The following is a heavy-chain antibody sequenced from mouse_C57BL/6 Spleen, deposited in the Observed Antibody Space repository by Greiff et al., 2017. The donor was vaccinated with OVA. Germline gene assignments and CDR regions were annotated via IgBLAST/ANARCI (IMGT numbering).Heavy chain of an antibody. Sequence: VQLQESGAELARPGASVKLSCKASGYTFTSYGISWVKQRTGQGLEWIGEIYPRSGNTYYNEKFKGKATLTADKSSSTAYMELRSLTSEDSAVYVCARSDYGSSLYAMDYWGQGTSVTVSS. D-gene: IGHD1-1*01. J-gene: IGHJ4*01. V-gene: IGHV1-81*01. CDR3: ARSDYGSSLYAMDY. CDR2: IYPRSGNT. CDR1: GYTFTSYG.